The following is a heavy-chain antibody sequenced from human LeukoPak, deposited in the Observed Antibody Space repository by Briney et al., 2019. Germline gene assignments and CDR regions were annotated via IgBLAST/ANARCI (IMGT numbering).Heavy chain of an antibody. D-gene: IGHD3-9*01. V-gene: IGHV4-34*01. CDR3: ARGERYFDWTNRRWFDP. Sequence: GSLRLSCAASGFTFSSYSMNWVRQPPGKGLEWIGEINHSGSTNYNPSLRSRVTISVDTSKNQFSLKLSSVTAADTAVYYCARGERYFDWTNRRWFDPWGQGTLVTVSS. CDR2: INHSGST. J-gene: IGHJ5*02. CDR1: GFTFSSYS.